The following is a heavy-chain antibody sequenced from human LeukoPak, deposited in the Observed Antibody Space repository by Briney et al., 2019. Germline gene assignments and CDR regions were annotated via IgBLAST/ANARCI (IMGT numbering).Heavy chain of an antibody. J-gene: IGHJ4*02. CDR2: INPNSGGT. D-gene: IGHD6-19*01. Sequence: GASVKVSCKASGYTFTGYYMHWVRQAPGQGLEWMGWINPNSGGTNYAQKFQGRVTMTRDTSISTAYMELSRLRSDDTAVYYCARLDSIAVPSATLDYWGRGTLVTVSS. V-gene: IGHV1-2*02. CDR1: GYTFTGYY. CDR3: ARLDSIAVPSATLDY.